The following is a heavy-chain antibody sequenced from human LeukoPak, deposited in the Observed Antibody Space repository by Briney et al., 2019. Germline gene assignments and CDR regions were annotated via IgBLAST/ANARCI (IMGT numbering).Heavy chain of an antibody. CDR1: GFTFSSYW. V-gene: IGHV3-7*05. CDR3: ARGMTVAANWFDP. J-gene: IGHJ5*02. CDR2: INQDGSEK. Sequence: GGSLRLSCAASGFTFSSYWMSWVRQAPGKGLEWVANINQDGSEKFYMDSVKGRFTISRDNAKSSLYLQMNSLRAEDTAMYYCARGMTVAANWFDPWGQGTLVTVSS. D-gene: IGHD6-19*01.